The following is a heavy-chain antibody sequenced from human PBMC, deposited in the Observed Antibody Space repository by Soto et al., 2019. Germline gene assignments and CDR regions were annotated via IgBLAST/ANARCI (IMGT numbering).Heavy chain of an antibody. V-gene: IGHV3-33*01. CDR2: IWYDGSNK. Sequence: GGSLRLSCAASGFTFSSYGMHWVRQAPGKGLEWVAVIWYDGSNKYYADSVKGRFTISRDNSKNTLYLQMNSLRAEDTAVYYCARGSGEAAALIYWGQGTLVTVSS. CDR3: ARGSGEAAALIY. D-gene: IGHD6-13*01. J-gene: IGHJ4*02. CDR1: GFTFSSYG.